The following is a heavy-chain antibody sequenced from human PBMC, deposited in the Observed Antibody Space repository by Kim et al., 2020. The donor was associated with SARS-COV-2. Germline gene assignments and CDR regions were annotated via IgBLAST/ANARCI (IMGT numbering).Heavy chain of an antibody. CDR3: ARDLSRFVDLWGMVGASPLSNGMDV. CDR1: GYTFTSYY. V-gene: IGHV1-46*01. Sequence: ASVKVSCKASGYTFTSYYMHWVRQAPGQGLEWMGIINPSGGSTSYAQMFQGSVTMTRDTSTSTVYIELSSLRSEDTAVYYCARDLSRFVDLWGMVGASPLSNGMDVWGQGTTVTVSS. J-gene: IGHJ6*02. CDR2: INPSGGST. D-gene: IGHD1-26*01.